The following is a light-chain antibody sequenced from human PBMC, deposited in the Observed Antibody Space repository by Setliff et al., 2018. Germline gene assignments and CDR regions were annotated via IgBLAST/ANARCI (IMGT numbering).Light chain of an antibody. V-gene: IGLV1-40*01. CDR3: AAWDDSLNGEV. CDR1: SSNIGAGYD. CDR2: GST. Sequence: QSVLTQPPSVSGAPGQRVTISCTGSSSNIGAGYDVHWYQQLPGTAPKLLIYGSTSRPSGVPDRFSGSKSGTSASLAITGLQAEDEADYYCAAWDDSLNGEVFGTGTKVTVL. J-gene: IGLJ1*01.